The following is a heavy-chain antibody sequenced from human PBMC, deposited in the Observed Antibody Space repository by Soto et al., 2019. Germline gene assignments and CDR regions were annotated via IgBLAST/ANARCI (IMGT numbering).Heavy chain of an antibody. CDR1: GYSFTDYH. J-gene: IGHJ6*01. CDR2: INPKSGGT. Sequence: QVQLVQSGAEVKKPGASVKVSCKASGYSFTDYHIHWVRQAPGQGLEWLGRINPKSGGTSTAQKFQGWVTMTTDTSISTASMELTRLTSDDTAIYYCARGDSTDCSNGVCSFFYHHDMDVW. CDR3: ARGDSTDCSNGVCSFFYHHDMDV. D-gene: IGHD2-8*01. V-gene: IGHV1-2*04.